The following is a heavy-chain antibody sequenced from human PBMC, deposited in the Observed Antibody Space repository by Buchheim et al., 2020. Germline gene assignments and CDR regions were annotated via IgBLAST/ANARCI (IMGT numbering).Heavy chain of an antibody. D-gene: IGHD3-3*02. Sequence: EVQLVESGGGLVQPGGSLRLACAASGFSFSSYWINWVRQAPGKGLEWVANINEAGSKQYYVDPVKGRFTISRDNAKNSLVLQMNSLRAEDTAVYYCARGTLASPGVDYWGQGTL. V-gene: IGHV3-7*04. J-gene: IGHJ4*02. CDR2: INEAGSKQ. CDR3: ARGTLASPGVDY. CDR1: GFSFSSYW.